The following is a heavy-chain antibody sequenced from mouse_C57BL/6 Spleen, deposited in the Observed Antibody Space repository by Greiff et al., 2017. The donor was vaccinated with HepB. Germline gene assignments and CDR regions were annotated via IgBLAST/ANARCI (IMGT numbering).Heavy chain of an antibody. V-gene: IGHV1-82*01. J-gene: IGHJ3*01. CDR2: IYPGDGDT. CDR3: ARPYYDYDGAWFAY. CDR1: GYAFSSSW. Sequence: QVQLKQSGPELVKPGASVKISCKASGYAFSSSWMNWVKQRPGKGLEWIGRIYPGDGDTNYNGKFKGKATLTADKSSSPAYMQLSSLTSEDSAVYFCARPYYDYDGAWFAYWGQGTLVTVSA. D-gene: IGHD2-4*01.